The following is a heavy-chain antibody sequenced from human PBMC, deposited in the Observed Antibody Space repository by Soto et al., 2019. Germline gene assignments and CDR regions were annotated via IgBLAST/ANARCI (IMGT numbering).Heavy chain of an antibody. CDR3: ARDSTSGYSYGYGYYYYGMDV. J-gene: IGHJ6*02. V-gene: IGHV3-21*01. CDR2: ISSSSSYI. D-gene: IGHD5-18*01. CDR1: GFTFSSYS. Sequence: GGSLRLSCAASGFTFSSYSMNWVRQAPGKGLEWVSSISSSSSYIYYADSVKGRFTISRDNAKNSLYLQMNSLRAEDTAVYYCARDSTSGYSYGYGYYYYGMDVWGQGTTVTVSS.